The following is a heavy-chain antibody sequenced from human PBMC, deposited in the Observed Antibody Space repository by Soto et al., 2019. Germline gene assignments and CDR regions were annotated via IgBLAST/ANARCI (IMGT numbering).Heavy chain of an antibody. CDR2: IYYSGST. CDR1: GGSISSYY. V-gene: IGHV4-59*01. CDR3: ARVMYYDFWSGYNWFDP. D-gene: IGHD3-3*01. J-gene: IGHJ5*02. Sequence: LSLTCTVSGGSISSYYWSWIRQPPGKGLEWIGYIYYSGSTNYNPSLKSRVTISVDTSKNQFSLKLSSVTAADTAVYYCARVMYYDFWSGYNWFDPWGQGTLVTVSS.